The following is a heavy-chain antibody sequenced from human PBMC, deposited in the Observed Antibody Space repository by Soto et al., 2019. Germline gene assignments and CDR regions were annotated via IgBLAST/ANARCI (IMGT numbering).Heavy chain of an antibody. CDR2: INPSGGST. J-gene: IGHJ4*02. CDR1: GYTFTSYY. CDR3: ARALRDYDSSGSNDY. D-gene: IGHD3-22*01. V-gene: IGHV1-46*01. Sequence: ASVKVSCKASGYTFTSYYMHWVRQAPGQGLEWMGIINPSGGSTSYAQKFQGRVTMTRDTSTSTVYMELSSLRSEDTAVYYCARALRDYDSSGSNDYGGQGTLVTV.